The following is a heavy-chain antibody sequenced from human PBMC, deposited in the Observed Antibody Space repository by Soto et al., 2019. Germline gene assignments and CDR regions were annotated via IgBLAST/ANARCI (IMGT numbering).Heavy chain of an antibody. V-gene: IGHV4-4*07. CDR1: HGSLSPHY. D-gene: IGHD6-13*01. CDR2: VFSSGIT. CDR3: ARARANSWYDFDS. Sequence: QVQLRESGPGLVKSSETLSLTCTVSHGSLSPHYWSWIRQPAGKGLEWVGRVFSSGITKYNPSLRSRFTMSVETSKNLFSLKLTSVTAADTAIYYCARARANSWYDFDSWGRGVPVTVSS. J-gene: IGHJ4*02.